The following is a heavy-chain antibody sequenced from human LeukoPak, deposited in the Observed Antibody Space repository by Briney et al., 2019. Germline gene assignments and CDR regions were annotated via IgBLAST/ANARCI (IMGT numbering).Heavy chain of an antibody. CDR1: GVTFSSYW. D-gene: IGHD3-16*01. J-gene: IGHJ4*02. CDR2: INTDGSST. V-gene: IGHV3-74*01. Sequence: GGSLRLSCAASGVTFSSYWMHWVRQAPGKGLVWVSRINTDGSSTSYADSVKGRFTISRDNAKNTLYLQMNSLRAEDTAVYYRARTFRGPDYWGQGTLVTVSS. CDR3: ARTFRGPDY.